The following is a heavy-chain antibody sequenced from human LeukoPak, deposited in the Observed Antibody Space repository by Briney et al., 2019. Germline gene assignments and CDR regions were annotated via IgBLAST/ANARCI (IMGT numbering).Heavy chain of an antibody. CDR3: AIGRYCSRTSCPSNYYNYYMDV. V-gene: IGHV5-51*01. D-gene: IGHD2-2*01. CDR2: IYPGDSDT. J-gene: IGHJ6*03. CDR1: GYSFTNYW. Sequence: GGSLRLSCKGSGYSFTNYWIGWVRQMPGKGLEWMGIIYPGDSDTRYSPSFQGRVTISADKSITTAYLQWSSLKASDTAMYYCAIGRYCSRTSCPSNYYNYYMDVWGKGTAVTVS.